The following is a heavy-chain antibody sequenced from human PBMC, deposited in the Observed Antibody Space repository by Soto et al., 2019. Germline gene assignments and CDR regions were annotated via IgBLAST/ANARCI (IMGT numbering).Heavy chain of an antibody. D-gene: IGHD2-2*02. J-gene: IGHJ4*02. V-gene: IGHV1-69*02. CDR1: GGTFSSYT. Sequence: QVQLVQSGAEVKKPGSSVKVSCKASGGTFSSYTISWVRQAPGQGLEWMGRIIPILGIANYAQKFQGRVTSTEAKSTSTAYMERSSLKSEDTAVYYCAMEYCSSTSFYRDFWGQGTLVNVSS. CDR2: IIPILGIA. CDR3: AMEYCSSTSFYRDF.